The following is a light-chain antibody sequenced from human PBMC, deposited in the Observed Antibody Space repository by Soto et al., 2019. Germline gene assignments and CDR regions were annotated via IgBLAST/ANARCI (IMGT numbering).Light chain of an antibody. CDR2: EVS. CDR3: SSYAGSNKVV. CDR1: SSDIGSYNH. V-gene: IGLV2-8*01. J-gene: IGLJ2*01. Sequence: QSALTQPASVSGSPGQSITISCSGTSSDIGSYNHVAWYQQHPGKAPKLIIFEVSKRPSGVPDRFSGSKSGNTASLTVSGLQAEDEADYYCSSYAGSNKVVFGGGTKLTVL.